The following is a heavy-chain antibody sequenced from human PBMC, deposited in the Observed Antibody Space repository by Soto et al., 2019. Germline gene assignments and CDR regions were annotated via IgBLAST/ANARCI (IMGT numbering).Heavy chain of an antibody. J-gene: IGHJ6*02. CDR1: GYSFTDYH. D-gene: IGHD2-8*01. Sequence: ASVKVSCKASGYSFTDYHIHWVRQAPGQGLEWLGRINPKSGGTSTAQKFQGWVAMTRDRSISTVYMELTRLRSDDTAVYFCARGHSTDCSNGVCSFFYNHEMDVWGQGTTVTVSS. CDR2: INPKSGGT. CDR3: ARGHSTDCSNGVCSFFYNHEMDV. V-gene: IGHV1-2*04.